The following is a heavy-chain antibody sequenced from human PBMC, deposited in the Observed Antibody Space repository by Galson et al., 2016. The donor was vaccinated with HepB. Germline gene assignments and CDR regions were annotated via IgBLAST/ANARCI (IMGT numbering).Heavy chain of an antibody. D-gene: IGHD2-15*01. Sequence: SLRLSCAASGFPFDEYDMNWVRQAPGKALEWVASTWPDGGESYYVDSVRGRFTISRDNDKNSVYLQMDSLRAEDTAVYYCASRQILVVAGARQDFFDFWGQGTVVTVSS. CDR1: GFPFDEYD. V-gene: IGHV3-7*01. J-gene: IGHJ3*01. CDR2: TWPDGGES. CDR3: ASRQILVVAGARQDFFDF.